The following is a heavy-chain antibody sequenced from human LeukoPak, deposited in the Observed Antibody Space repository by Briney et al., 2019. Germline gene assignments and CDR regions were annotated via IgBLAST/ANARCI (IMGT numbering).Heavy chain of an antibody. D-gene: IGHD3-22*01. J-gene: IGHJ3*02. CDR3: AKGPPATYYYDSSGPGAFDI. CDR1: GFTFSSYG. Sequence: GGSLRLSCAASGFTFSSYGMSWVRQAPGKGLEWVSAISGSGGSTYYADSVKGRFTISRDNSKNTLYLQMNSLRAEDTAVYYCAKGPPATYYYDSSGPGAFDIWGQGTMVTVSS. CDR2: ISGSGGST. V-gene: IGHV3-23*01.